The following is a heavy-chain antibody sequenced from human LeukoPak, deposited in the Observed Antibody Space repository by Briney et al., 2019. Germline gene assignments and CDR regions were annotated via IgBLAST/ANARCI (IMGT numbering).Heavy chain of an antibody. Sequence: PGRSLRLSCAASGFTFDDYAMHWVRHAPGKGLEWVSGISWNSGSIGYADSVKGRFTISRDNAKNSLYLQMNSLRAEDMALYYCAKGDYFDYWGQGTLVTVSS. J-gene: IGHJ4*02. V-gene: IGHV3-9*03. CDR3: AKGDYFDY. CDR2: ISWNSGSI. CDR1: GFTFDDYA.